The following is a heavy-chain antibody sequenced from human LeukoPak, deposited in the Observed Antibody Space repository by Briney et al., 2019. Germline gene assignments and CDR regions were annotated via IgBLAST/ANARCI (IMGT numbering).Heavy chain of an antibody. J-gene: IGHJ6*02. CDR1: GYTFTSYD. CDR2: MNPNSGNT. Sequence: ASVKVSCKASGYTFTSYDMNWVRQATGQGLEWMGWMNPNSGNTGYAQKFQGRVTMTRNTSISTAYMELSSLRSEDTAVYYCARVPSSTRYYGMDVWGQGTTVTVS. D-gene: IGHD2-2*01. CDR3: ARVPSSTRYYGMDV. V-gene: IGHV1-8*01.